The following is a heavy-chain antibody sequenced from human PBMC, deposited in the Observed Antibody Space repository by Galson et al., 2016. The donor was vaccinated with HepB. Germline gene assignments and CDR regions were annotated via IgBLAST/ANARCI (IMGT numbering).Heavy chain of an antibody. CDR1: GYTFTSHY. CDR3: AREAANRVRGVILRRDFDY. D-gene: IGHD3-10*01. Sequence: SVKVSCKASGYTFTSHYVHWVRQAPGQGLEWMGMINPSSVRTTYAQKFQGRVTMTRDTSTSTVYVELSSLRSEDTAVYYCAREAANRVRGVILRRDFDYWGQGTLVTGSS. V-gene: IGHV1-46*01. J-gene: IGHJ4*02. CDR2: INPSSVRT.